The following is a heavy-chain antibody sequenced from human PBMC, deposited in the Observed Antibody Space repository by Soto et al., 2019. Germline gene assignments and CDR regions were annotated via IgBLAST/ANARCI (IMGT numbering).Heavy chain of an antibody. Sequence: SETLSLTCTVSGGSISRSSYYWGWIRQPPGKGLEWIGSIYYSGSTYYNPSLKSRVTISVDTSKNQFSLKLSSVTAADTAVYYCARLEYYYYGMDVWGQGTTVT. J-gene: IGHJ6*02. CDR1: GGSISRSSYY. CDR3: ARLEYYYYGMDV. CDR2: IYYSGST. V-gene: IGHV4-39*01.